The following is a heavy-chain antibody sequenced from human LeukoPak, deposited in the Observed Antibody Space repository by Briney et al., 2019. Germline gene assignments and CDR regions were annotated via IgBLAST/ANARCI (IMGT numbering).Heavy chain of an antibody. D-gene: IGHD2-2*02. Sequence: GALRLSCAASGFTFSNAWMSWVRQAPGKGLEWVGRIKSKTDGGTTDYAAPVKGRFTISRDDSKNTLYLQMNSLKTEDTAVYYCTTDPQLDCSSTSCYTTNWWFDPWGQGTLVTVSS. CDR2: IKSKTDGGTT. V-gene: IGHV3-15*01. CDR3: TTDPQLDCSSTSCYTTNWWFDP. J-gene: IGHJ5*02. CDR1: GFTFSNAW.